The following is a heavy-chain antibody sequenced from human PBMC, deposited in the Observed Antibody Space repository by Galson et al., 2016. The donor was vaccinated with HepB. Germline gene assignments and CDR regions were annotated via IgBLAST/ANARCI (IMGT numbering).Heavy chain of an antibody. CDR2: IWYDGSKK. V-gene: IGHV3-33*01. CDR1: GITFSRHV. J-gene: IGHJ3*02. CDR3: ARDPGYSAFDI. Sequence: SLRLSCAASGITFSRHVMHWVRQAPGKGLEWVAFIWYDGSKKYYGTSVEGRFTISRDNAKNSLYLQMNSLRAEDTAVYFCARDPGYSAFDIWGQGTMVTVSS. D-gene: IGHD5-12*01.